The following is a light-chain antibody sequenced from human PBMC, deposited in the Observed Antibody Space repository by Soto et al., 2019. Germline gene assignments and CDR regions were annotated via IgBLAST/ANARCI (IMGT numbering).Light chain of an antibody. CDR1: SSNIGAGYD. Sequence: QSVLTQPPSVSGAPGQRVTISCTGSSSNIGAGYDVHWYQQRPGTAPKLLIFGNINRPSGVPDRFSGSKSGTSASLAITGLQAEDEGDYYCQSYDSSLSADVFGTGTKVTVL. V-gene: IGLV1-40*01. J-gene: IGLJ1*01. CDR2: GNI. CDR3: QSYDSSLSADV.